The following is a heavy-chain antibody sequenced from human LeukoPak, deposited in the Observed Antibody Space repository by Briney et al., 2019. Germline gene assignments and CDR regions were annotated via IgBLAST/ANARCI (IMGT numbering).Heavy chain of an antibody. Sequence: ASVKVSCKASGYTFSSYGITWVRQAPGQGLEWMGWISAYSGNTNYAQKFQGRVTMTEDTSTDTAYMELSSLRSEDTAVYYCATADDFWSGFGYWGQGTLVTVSS. V-gene: IGHV1-18*04. CDR3: ATADDFWSGFGY. CDR2: ISAYSGNT. D-gene: IGHD3-3*01. CDR1: GYTFSSYG. J-gene: IGHJ4*02.